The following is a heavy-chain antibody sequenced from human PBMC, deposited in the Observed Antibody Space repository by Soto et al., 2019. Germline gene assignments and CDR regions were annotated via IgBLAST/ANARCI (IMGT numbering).Heavy chain of an antibody. J-gene: IGHJ6*02. D-gene: IGHD6-13*01. V-gene: IGHV1-69*01. Sequence: QVQLVQSGAEVKKPGSSVKVSCKASGGTFSSYAISWVRQAPGQGLEWMGGIIPIFGTANYAQKFQGRVMITADESTRTAYMELSSLRSEDTAVYYCARSVTGIAAAGTDYYYGMDVWGQGTTVTVS. CDR2: IIPIFGTA. CDR1: GGTFSSYA. CDR3: ARSVTGIAAAGTDYYYGMDV.